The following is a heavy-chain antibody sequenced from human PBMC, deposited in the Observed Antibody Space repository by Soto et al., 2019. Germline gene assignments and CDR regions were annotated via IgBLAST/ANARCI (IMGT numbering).Heavy chain of an antibody. CDR1: GFTFSSYS. CDR3: ARDLTGLAYYDILTGYYLDAFDI. D-gene: IGHD3-9*01. CDR2: ISSSSSYI. Sequence: EVQLVESGGGLVKPGGSLRLSCAASGFTFSSYSMNWVRQAPGKGLEWVSSISSSSSYIYYADSVKGRFTISRDNAKNSPYLPMNSLRAEDTAVYYCARDLTGLAYYDILTGYYLDAFDIWGQGTMVTVSS. V-gene: IGHV3-21*01. J-gene: IGHJ3*02.